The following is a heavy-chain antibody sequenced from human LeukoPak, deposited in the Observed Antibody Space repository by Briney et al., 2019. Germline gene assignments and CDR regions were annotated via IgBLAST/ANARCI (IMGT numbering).Heavy chain of an antibody. CDR2: MNPNSGNT. J-gene: IGHJ5*02. V-gene: IGHV1-8*01. CDR1: GYTFTSYD. CDR3: ARERYYYGSGSRNWFDP. D-gene: IGHD3-10*01. Sequence: ASVKVSCKASGYTFTSYDINWVRQATRQGLEWMGWMNPNSGNTGYAQKFQGRVTMTRDTSTSTVYMELSSLRSEDTAVYYCARERYYYGSGSRNWFDPWGQGTLVTVSS.